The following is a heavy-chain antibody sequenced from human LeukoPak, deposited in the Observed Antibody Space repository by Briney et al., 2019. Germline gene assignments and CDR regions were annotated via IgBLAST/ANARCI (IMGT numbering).Heavy chain of an antibody. J-gene: IGHJ4*02. Sequence: GGSLGLSCAASGFTFSSFSMNWVRQAPGKGLEWVSSISSGTSYIYYADSVKGRFTISRDNAKNSLYLQMNSLRAEDTAVYYCAIGGILIDCWGQGTLVTVSS. CDR1: GFTFSSFS. V-gene: IGHV3-21*01. CDR2: ISSGTSYI. D-gene: IGHD1-26*01. CDR3: AIGGILIDC.